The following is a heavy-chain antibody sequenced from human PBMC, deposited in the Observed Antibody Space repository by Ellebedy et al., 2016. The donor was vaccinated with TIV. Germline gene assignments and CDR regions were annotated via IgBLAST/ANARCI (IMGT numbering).Heavy chain of an antibody. V-gene: IGHV4-4*02. J-gene: IGHJ3*02. D-gene: IGHD1-26*01. CDR2: IYHSGST. CDR1: GGSISSSNW. Sequence: MPSETLSLTCAVSGGSISSSNWWSWVRQPPGKGLEWIGEIYHSGSTNYNPSLKSRVTISVDKSKNQFSLKLSSVTAADTAVYYCARQVGATEDAFDIWGQGTMVTVSS. CDR3: ARQVGATEDAFDI.